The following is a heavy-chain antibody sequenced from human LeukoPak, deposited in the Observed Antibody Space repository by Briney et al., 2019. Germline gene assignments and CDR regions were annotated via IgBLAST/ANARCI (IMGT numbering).Heavy chain of an antibody. CDR1: GGSISSGGYY. CDR3: ARKVGAATDPLDY. D-gene: IGHD6-13*01. J-gene: IGHJ4*02. Sequence: SQTLSLTCTVSGGSISSGGYYWSWIRQPPGKTLEWIGTIYYSGGTYYDPSLKSRATISVDTSKNQFSLRLTSVTAADTAVYFCARKVGAATDPLDYWGQGTLVTVSS. CDR2: IYYSGGT. V-gene: IGHV4-30-2*03.